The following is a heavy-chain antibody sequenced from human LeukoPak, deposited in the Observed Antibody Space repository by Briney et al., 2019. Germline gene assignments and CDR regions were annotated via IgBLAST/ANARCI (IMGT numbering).Heavy chain of an antibody. V-gene: IGHV1-2*02. CDR1: GFTFAKYP. J-gene: IGHJ5*02. D-gene: IGHD6-13*01. Sequence: ASVKVSCKASGFTFAKYPLYWMRQAPGQGLEWMGWTNPKTGDTNFALKFQGRVTMTRDTSISTAYLEVHSLTSDDTATFYCARDISQSAAAGPWFDPWGQGTLIIVSS. CDR3: ARDISQSAAAGPWFDP. CDR2: TNPKTGDT.